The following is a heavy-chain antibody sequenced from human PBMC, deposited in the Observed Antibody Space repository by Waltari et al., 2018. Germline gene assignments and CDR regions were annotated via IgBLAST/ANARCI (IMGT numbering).Heavy chain of an antibody. CDR1: GYTFTRYD. V-gene: IGHV1-8*03. J-gene: IGHJ6*03. CDR3: ARGEGLYYYYMDV. CDR2: MNPNSGNT. Sequence: QVQLVQSGAEVKKPGDSVKFPCQESGYTFTRYDINWVRQATGQGLEWMGWMNPNSGNTGYAQKFQGRVTITRNTSISTAYMELSSLRSEDTAVYYCARGEGLYYYYMDVWGKGTTVTVSS.